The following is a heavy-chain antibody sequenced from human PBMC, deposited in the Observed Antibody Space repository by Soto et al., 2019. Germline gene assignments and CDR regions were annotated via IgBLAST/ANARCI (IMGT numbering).Heavy chain of an antibody. J-gene: IGHJ4*02. Sequence: SETLSLTCAVYGGSFSGHYWSWIRQPPGKGLEWIGEIYHSGSINYNPSLKSRVTISVDTSKNQFSLKLSSVTAADTAVYYCARGGGSPYHNHEFDFWGQGTLVTVSS. V-gene: IGHV4-34*01. CDR3: ARGGGSPYHNHEFDF. CDR2: IYHSGSI. D-gene: IGHD6-13*01. CDR1: GGSFSGHY.